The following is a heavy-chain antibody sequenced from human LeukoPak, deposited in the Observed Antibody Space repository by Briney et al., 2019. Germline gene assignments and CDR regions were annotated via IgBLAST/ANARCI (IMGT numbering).Heavy chain of an antibody. CDR2: IYYTGTT. CDR3: ARYGGDSDWYFDL. J-gene: IGHJ2*01. CDR1: GGSISTYY. V-gene: IGHV4-59*12. Sequence: SETLSLTCSVSGGSISTYYWSWIRQLPGKGLGWIGYIYYTGTTNYNPSLRSRVTISVDTSRNQFSLRLSSVTAVDTAVYFCARYGGDSDWYFDLWGRGTLVTVSS. D-gene: IGHD4-23*01.